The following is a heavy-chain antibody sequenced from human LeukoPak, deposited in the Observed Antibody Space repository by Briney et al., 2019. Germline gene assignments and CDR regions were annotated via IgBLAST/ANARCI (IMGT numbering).Heavy chain of an antibody. CDR2: IYYSGST. J-gene: IGHJ4*02. V-gene: IGHV4-30-4*08. D-gene: IGHD3-3*01. CDR1: GGSISSADYY. Sequence: SKTLSLTCTVSGGSISSADYYWSWIRQPPGKGLEWIGYIYYSGSTNYNPSLKSRITMSLDTSKNQFSLKLSSVTAADTAMYYCARVPPLRFLEWYRDYWGQGTLVTVSS. CDR3: ARVPPLRFLEWYRDY.